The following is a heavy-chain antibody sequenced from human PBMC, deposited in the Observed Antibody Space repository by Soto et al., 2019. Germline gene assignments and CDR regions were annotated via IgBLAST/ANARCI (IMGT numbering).Heavy chain of an antibody. D-gene: IGHD3-16*02. Sequence: ASVKVSCKASGYTFTGYYMHRVRQAPGQGLEWMGWINPNSGGTNYAQKFQGRVTMTRDTSISTAYMELSRLRSDDTAVYYCARALGYYYYGMDVWGQGTTVTVSS. CDR2: INPNSGGT. CDR1: GYTFTGYY. V-gene: IGHV1-2*02. CDR3: ARALGYYYYGMDV. J-gene: IGHJ6*02.